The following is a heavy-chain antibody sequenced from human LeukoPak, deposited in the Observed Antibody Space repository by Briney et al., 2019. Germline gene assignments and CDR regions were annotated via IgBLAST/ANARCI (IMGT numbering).Heavy chain of an antibody. CDR3: ARVMGAAAGHDY. Sequence: PGGSLRLSCAASGFTFSSYSMNWVRQAPGKGLEWVSSISSSSSYIYYADSVKGRFTISRDNAKSSLYLQMNSLRAEDTAVYYCARVMGAAAGHDYWGQGTLVTVSS. J-gene: IGHJ4*02. CDR1: GFTFSSYS. D-gene: IGHD6-13*01. CDR2: ISSSSSYI. V-gene: IGHV3-21*01.